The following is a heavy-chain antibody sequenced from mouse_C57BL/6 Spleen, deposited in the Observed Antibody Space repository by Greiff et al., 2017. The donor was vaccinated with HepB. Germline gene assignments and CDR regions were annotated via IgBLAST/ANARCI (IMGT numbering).Heavy chain of an antibody. D-gene: IGHD2-4*01. CDR3: ARSPYDYDGAWFAY. Sequence: QVHVKQSGAELARPGASVKMSCKASGYTFTSYTMHWVKQRPGQGLEWIGYINPSSGYTKYNQKFKDKATLTADKSSSTAYMQLSSLTSEDSAVYYCARSPYDYDGAWFAYWGQGTLVTVSA. V-gene: IGHV1-4*01. J-gene: IGHJ3*01. CDR2: INPSSGYT. CDR1: GYTFTSYT.